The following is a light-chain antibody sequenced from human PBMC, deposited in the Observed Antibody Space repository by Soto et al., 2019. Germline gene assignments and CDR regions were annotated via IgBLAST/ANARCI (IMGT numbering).Light chain of an antibody. J-gene: IGKJ1*01. CDR2: KAS. CDR3: QQYNSYST. V-gene: IGKV1-5*03. Sequence: DIPMTQSPSTLSASVGDRVTITCRASQSISSWLAWYQQKPGKAPKLLIHKASNLESGVPSRFSGSGSGTEFTLTISSLQPDDFATYYCQQYNSYSTFGQGTKVEIK. CDR1: QSISSW.